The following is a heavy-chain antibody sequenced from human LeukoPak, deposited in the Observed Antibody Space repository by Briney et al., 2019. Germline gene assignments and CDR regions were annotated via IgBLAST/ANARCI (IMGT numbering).Heavy chain of an antibody. CDR1: GDSFSISSAA. J-gene: IGHJ4*02. CDR2: TYYKSNWYN. Sequence: SPTLSLTCAISGDSFSISSAAWNWIRQSPSRGLEWLRRTYYKSNWYNNYAVSVERRITIKADTTKNQFSLQLNSVTPEEKAIYSCAREFTRSTLVVRGQGTLVTVSS. D-gene: IGHD2-15*01. CDR3: AREFTRSTLVV. V-gene: IGHV6-1*01.